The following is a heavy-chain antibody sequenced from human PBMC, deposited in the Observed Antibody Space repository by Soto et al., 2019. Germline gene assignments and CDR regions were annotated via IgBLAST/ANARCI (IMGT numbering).Heavy chain of an antibody. J-gene: IGHJ6*02. V-gene: IGHV1-2*02. CDR3: ATGKRLRFLWDYYGMDV. CDR2: INPNGGET. CDR1: GYTFTGYY. Sequence: ASVKVSCKASGYTFTGYYMHWVRQAPGQGLEWMGWINPNGGETNYAQKFQGRVTMTEDTSTDTAYMELSSLRSEDTAVYYCATGKRLRFLWDYYGMDVWGQGTTVTVSS. D-gene: IGHD5-12*01.